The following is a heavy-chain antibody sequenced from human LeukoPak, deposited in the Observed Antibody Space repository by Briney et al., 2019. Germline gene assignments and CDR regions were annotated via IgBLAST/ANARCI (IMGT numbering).Heavy chain of an antibody. D-gene: IGHD3-22*01. V-gene: IGHV3-21*06. Sequence: PGGSLRLSCAASGFTFSSYSMNWVRQAPGKGLEWISPISSSSVYIYYTDSVKGRFTISRDDAKNSLYLQMNSLRAEDTAVYFCARFQGSSAYYSDYWGQGTQVTVSS. J-gene: IGHJ4*02. CDR2: ISSSSVYI. CDR3: ARFQGSSAYYSDY. CDR1: GFTFSSYS.